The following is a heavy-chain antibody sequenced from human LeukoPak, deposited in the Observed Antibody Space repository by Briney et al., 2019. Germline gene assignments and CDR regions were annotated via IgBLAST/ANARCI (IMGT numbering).Heavy chain of an antibody. J-gene: IGHJ6*02. Sequence: ASVKVSCKASGYTFTGYYMHWVRQAPGQGLEWMGWINPNSGGTNYAQKFQGRVTMTRDTSISTAYMELSRLRSDDTAVYYCARDPQLLWFGELLKPDGMDVWGQGTTVTVSS. CDR3: ARDPQLLWFGELLKPDGMDV. V-gene: IGHV1-2*02. CDR1: GYTFTGYY. D-gene: IGHD3-10*01. CDR2: INPNSGGT.